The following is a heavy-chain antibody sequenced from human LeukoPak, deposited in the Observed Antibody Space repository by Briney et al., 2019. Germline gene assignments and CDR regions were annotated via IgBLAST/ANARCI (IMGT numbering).Heavy chain of an antibody. CDR3: ARDTPRPVPRGFEY. V-gene: IGHV1-2*02. CDR2: INPNSGGT. Sequence: ASVKVSCKASGYTFTGYYMHWVRQAPGQGLEWMGWINPNSGGTNYAQKFQGRVTMTRDTPISTAYMELSRLRSDDTAVYYCARDTPRPVPRGFEYWGQGTLVTVSS. CDR1: GYTFTGYY. J-gene: IGHJ4*02.